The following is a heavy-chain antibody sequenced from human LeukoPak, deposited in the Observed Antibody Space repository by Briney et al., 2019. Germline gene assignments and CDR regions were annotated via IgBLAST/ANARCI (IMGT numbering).Heavy chain of an antibody. Sequence: GGSLRLSCADSGFAFGRCAMSWVRQAPGKGLEWVSAIRGDGAETYYADSVKGRFTISRDNAKNSLYLQMNSLRAEDTAVYYCARVGAFDIWGQGTMVTVSS. V-gene: IGHV3-23*01. CDR2: IRGDGAET. D-gene: IGHD3-3*01. J-gene: IGHJ3*02. CDR3: ARVGAFDI. CDR1: GFAFGRCA.